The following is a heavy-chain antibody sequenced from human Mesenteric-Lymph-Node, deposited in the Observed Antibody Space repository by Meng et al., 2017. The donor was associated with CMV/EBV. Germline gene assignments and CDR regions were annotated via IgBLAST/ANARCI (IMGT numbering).Heavy chain of an antibody. CDR2: IQSDGTSS. V-gene: IGHV3-74*01. CDR1: GFIFDDYA. J-gene: IGHJ5*02. Sequence: GGSLRLSCAASGFIFDDYAMHWVRQAPGKGLEWVSRIQSDGTSSDYADSVKGRFTIFRDTAKNTVYLQMNSLRVEDSAVYYCARDVLGSCRGSSCYRLSPWGQGTLVTVSS. D-gene: IGHD2-2*01. CDR3: ARDVLGSCRGSSCYRLSP.